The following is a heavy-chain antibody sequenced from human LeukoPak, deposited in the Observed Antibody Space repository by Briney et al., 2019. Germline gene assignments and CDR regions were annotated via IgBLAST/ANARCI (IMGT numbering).Heavy chain of an antibody. CDR2: INYSGST. J-gene: IGHJ6*03. V-gene: IGHV4-59*01. CDR1: GGSISNYY. CDR3: ARTTEGGYTYGYFYYYYMDV. D-gene: IGHD5-18*01. Sequence: SEALSLTCTVSGGSISNYYWSWIRQPPGKGLEWIAYINYSGSTNYNPSLKSRVTISVDTSKNQFSLKLTSVTAADTAVYYCARTTEGGYTYGYFYYYYMDVWGKGTTVTISS.